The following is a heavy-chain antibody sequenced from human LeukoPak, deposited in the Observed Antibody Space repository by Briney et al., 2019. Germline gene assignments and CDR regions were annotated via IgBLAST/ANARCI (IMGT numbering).Heavy chain of an antibody. CDR3: ARDWRDSSGKFPNDAFDI. CDR2: ISCSGGST. CDR1: GFTFSSYG. D-gene: IGHD3-22*01. Sequence: GGTLRLSCAASGFTFSSYGMSWVRQAPGKGLEWVSAISCSGGSTYYADSVKGRFTISRDNAKNSLYLQMNSLRAEDTAVYYCARDWRDSSGKFPNDAFDIWGQGTMVTVSS. J-gene: IGHJ3*02. V-gene: IGHV3-23*01.